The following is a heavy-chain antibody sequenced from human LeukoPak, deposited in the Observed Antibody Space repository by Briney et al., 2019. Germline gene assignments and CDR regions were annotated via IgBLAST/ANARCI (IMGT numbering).Heavy chain of an antibody. CDR3: AKDISMIVVVITLDY. V-gene: IGHV3-23*01. D-gene: IGHD3-22*01. CDR1: GFTFSSYT. J-gene: IGHJ4*02. Sequence: GGSLRLSCAASGFTFSSYTMSWVRQAPGKGLEWVSAISGSGGSTYYADSVKGRFTISRDNSKNTLYLQMNSLRAEDTAVYYCAKDISMIVVVITLDYWGQGTLVTVSS. CDR2: ISGSGGST.